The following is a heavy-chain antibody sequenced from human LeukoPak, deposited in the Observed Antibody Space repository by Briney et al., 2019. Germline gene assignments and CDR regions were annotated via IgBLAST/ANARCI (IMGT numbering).Heavy chain of an antibody. CDR2: ISYDGSNK. CDR3: ARDTGRYDSSGYLDY. J-gene: IGHJ4*02. Sequence: PGGSLRLSCAASGFTFSSYAMHWVRQAPGKGLEWVAVISYDGSNKYYADSVKGRFTISRDNSKNTLYLQMNSLRAEDTAVYYCARDTGRYDSSGYLDYWGQGTLVTVSS. V-gene: IGHV3-30-3*01. D-gene: IGHD3-22*01. CDR1: GFTFSSYA.